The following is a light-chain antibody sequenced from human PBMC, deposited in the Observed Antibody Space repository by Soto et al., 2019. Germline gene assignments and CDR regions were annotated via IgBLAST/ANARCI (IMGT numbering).Light chain of an antibody. V-gene: IGKV1-5*01. CDR2: DAS. CDR3: QQYNSHSYT. Sequence: DIQMTQSPSTLSVSVGDRVTITCRASQSISSWLAWYQQKPGKAPKLLIYDASSLESGAPSRFSGSGSGTEFTLTISSLQPDDFATYYCQQYNSHSYTFGQGTK. CDR1: QSISSW. J-gene: IGKJ2*01.